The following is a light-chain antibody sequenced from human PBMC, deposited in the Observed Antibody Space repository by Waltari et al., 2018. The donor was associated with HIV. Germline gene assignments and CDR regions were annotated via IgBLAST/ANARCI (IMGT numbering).Light chain of an antibody. J-gene: IGLJ2*01. CDR2: EVT. CDR1: DVGNYNL. CDR3: ASYGGTSNFV. V-gene: IGLV2-23*02. Sequence: QSALTQPASVSGSPGQSIPISCTGSDVGNYNLVSWYQQDPGKAPRLMIFEVTKRPSGVSDRFSGSKSGNTASLTISGLQAEDEADYYCASYGGTSNFVFGGGTRVTVL.